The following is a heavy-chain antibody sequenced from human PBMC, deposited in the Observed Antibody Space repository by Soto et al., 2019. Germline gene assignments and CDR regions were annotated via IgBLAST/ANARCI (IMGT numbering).Heavy chain of an antibody. Sequence: QVQLQESGPELVKPSQTLSLTCTVSGGSISSGGYYWSWIRQHPGKGLEWIGYIYYSGSTYYNPSLKSRVTISVDTSKNQFSLKLSSVTAADTAVYYCARDYYDSSGYESDAFDIWGQGTMVTVSS. CDR3: ARDYYDSSGYESDAFDI. J-gene: IGHJ3*02. D-gene: IGHD3-22*01. V-gene: IGHV4-31*03. CDR1: GGSISSGGYY. CDR2: IYYSGST.